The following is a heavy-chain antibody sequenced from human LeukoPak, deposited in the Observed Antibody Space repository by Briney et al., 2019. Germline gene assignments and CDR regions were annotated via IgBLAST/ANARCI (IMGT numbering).Heavy chain of an antibody. CDR2: IYYSGST. D-gene: IGHD6-13*01. J-gene: IGHJ5*02. V-gene: IGHV4-59*01. Sequence: SETLSLTCTVSGGSISSYYWSWIRQPPGKGLEWIGYIYYSGSTNYNPSLKSRVTISVDTSKNQFSLKLSSVTAADTAVYYCARSRLSWRAAAGTGWFDPWGQGTLVTVSS. CDR1: GGSISSYY. CDR3: ARSRLSWRAAAGTGWFDP.